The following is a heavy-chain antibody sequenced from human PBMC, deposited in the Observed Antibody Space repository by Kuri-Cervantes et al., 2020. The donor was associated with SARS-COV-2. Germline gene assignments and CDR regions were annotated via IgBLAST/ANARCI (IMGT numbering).Heavy chain of an antibody. D-gene: IGHD1-26*01. Sequence: GESLKISCKGSGYSFTSYWISWVRQMPGKGLEWMGRIDPSDSCTNYSPSFQGHVTISADKSISTAYLQWSSLKASDTAMYYCAKLETGRVGATQVNYYYYGMDVWGQGTTVTVSS. CDR1: GYSFTSYW. J-gene: IGHJ6*02. CDR2: IDPSDSCT. CDR3: AKLETGRVGATQVNYYYYGMDV. V-gene: IGHV5-10-1*01.